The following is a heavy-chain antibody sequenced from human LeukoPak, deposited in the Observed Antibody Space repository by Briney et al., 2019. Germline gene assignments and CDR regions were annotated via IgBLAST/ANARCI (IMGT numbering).Heavy chain of an antibody. CDR2: IYYSGST. J-gene: IGHJ4*02. V-gene: IGHV4-39*01. CDR3: ARGPYCSSTSCYARPLDY. CDR1: GGSISSSSYY. Sequence: PTETLSLTCTVSGGSISSSSYYWGWIRQPPGKGLEWIGSIYYSGSTYYNPSLKSRVTISVDTSKNQFSLKLSSVTAADTAVYYCARGPYCSSTSCYARPLDYWGQGTLVTVSS. D-gene: IGHD2-2*01.